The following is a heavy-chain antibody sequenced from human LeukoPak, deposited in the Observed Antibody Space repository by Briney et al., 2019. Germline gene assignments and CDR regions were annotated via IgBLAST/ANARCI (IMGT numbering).Heavy chain of an antibody. CDR1: GFTFSSYA. J-gene: IGHJ4*02. Sequence: GGSLRLSCAASGFTFSSYAMSWVRQAPGKGLEWVSAISGSGGSTYYAGSVKGRFTISRDNSKNTLYLQMNSLRAEDTAVYYCAKPAAPYDILTGYSHWGQGTLVTVSS. CDR3: AKPAAPYDILTGYSH. D-gene: IGHD3-9*01. V-gene: IGHV3-23*01. CDR2: ISGSGGST.